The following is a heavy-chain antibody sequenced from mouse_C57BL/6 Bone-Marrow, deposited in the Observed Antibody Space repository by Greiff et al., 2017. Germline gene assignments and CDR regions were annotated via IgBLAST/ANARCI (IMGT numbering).Heavy chain of an antibody. J-gene: IGHJ4*01. D-gene: IGHD2-5*01. Sequence: VQLQQSGAELVKPGASVKLSCKASGYTFTEYTIHWVKQRSGQGLEWIGWFYPGSGSIKYNEKFKDKATLTADKSSRTVYMELSRLTSEDSAVYFCARRERGDYYSNNYYAMDYWGQGTSVTVSS. CDR1: GYTFTEYT. CDR2: FYPGSGSI. V-gene: IGHV1-62-2*01. CDR3: ARRERGDYYSNNYYAMDY.